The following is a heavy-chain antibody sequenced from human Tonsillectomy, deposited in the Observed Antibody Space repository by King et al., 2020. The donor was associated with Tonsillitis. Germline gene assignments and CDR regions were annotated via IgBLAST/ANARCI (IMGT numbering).Heavy chain of an antibody. J-gene: IGHJ4*02. D-gene: IGHD3-3*01. CDR3: AKEMESYYDFWSGPFDY. CDR1: GFTFSRHG. V-gene: IGHV3-30*18. Sequence: SVSPSCSCSGFTFSRHGMHCFGTSHLNPLAFFSFLSSSGLNTYYADSVKGRLTITRDNSKNTLYLQMNSLRAEDTAVYYCAKEMESYYDFWSGPFDYWGQGTLVTVSS. CDR2: LSSSGLNT.